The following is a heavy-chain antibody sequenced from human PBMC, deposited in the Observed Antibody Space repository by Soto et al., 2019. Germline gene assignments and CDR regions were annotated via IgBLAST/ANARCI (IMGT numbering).Heavy chain of an antibody. V-gene: IGHV2-5*02. Sequence: GSGPTLVNPTQTLTLTCSFSGFSLTTSGVGVGWVRLSPEKTLEWLALIFWDDDKRYSPSLRSRLTIAKDTSKNQVVLTLTNVEPVDTATYYCARILTATGGHFDSWGQGALVTVSS. CDR3: ARILTATGGHFDS. J-gene: IGHJ4*02. CDR2: IFWDDDK. D-gene: IGHD2-8*02. CDR1: GFSLTTSGVG.